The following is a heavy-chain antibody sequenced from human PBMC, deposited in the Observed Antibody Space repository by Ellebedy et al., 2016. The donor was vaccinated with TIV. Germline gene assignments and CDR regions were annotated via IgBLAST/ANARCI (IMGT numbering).Heavy chain of an antibody. CDR2: ISATGGTT. Sequence: GESLKISCAASGITFSTYTMDWVRQAPGKGLEWVSGISATGGTTFYADSVKGRFTISRDNSKNTLYLQMDSLGADDTAIYYCASPKSSLNIWGHGTTVTVSS. CDR3: ASPKSSLNI. CDR1: GITFSTYT. D-gene: IGHD2-15*01. J-gene: IGHJ6*02. V-gene: IGHV3-23*01.